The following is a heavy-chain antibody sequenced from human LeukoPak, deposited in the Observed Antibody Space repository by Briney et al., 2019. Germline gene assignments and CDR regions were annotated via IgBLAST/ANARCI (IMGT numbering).Heavy chain of an antibody. CDR3: ARRRRGSGSYYFDY. V-gene: IGHV4-39*07. D-gene: IGHD3-10*01. CDR1: GGSISSSNYY. Sequence: SETLSLTCTVSGGSISSSNYYWGWIRQPPGKGLEWIGNLYYTGSTNYNPSLKSRVTISVDTSKNQFSLKLSSVTAADTAVYYCARRRRGSGSYYFDYWGQGTLVTVSS. CDR2: LYYTGST. J-gene: IGHJ4*02.